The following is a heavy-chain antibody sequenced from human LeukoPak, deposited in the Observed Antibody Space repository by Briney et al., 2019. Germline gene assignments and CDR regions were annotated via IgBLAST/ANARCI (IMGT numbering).Heavy chain of an antibody. CDR2: IYRGGST. D-gene: IGHD2-21*01. CDR3: ARIPTEDDWYFDL. J-gene: IGHJ2*01. Sequence: GGSLRLSCSASGFTVSDYYMTWVRQAPGKGLEWVSLIYRGGSTYYADSVQGRFTISRDNSKNTLYVQMRSLRAEDTAVYYCARIPTEDDWYFDLWGRGVLVTVSS. V-gene: IGHV3-66*01. CDR1: GFTVSDYY.